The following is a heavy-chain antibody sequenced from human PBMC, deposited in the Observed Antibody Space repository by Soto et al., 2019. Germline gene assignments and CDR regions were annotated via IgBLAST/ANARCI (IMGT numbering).Heavy chain of an antibody. CDR2: IYPGDSDT. D-gene: IGHD2-2*01. Sequence: GESLKISCKGSGYSFTSYWIGWVRQMPGKGLEWMGIIYPGDSDTRYSPSFQGQVTISADKSISTAYLQWSSLKASDTAVYYRARRGDCSSTSCYDYGMDVWGQGTTVTVS. J-gene: IGHJ6*02. CDR3: ARRGDCSSTSCYDYGMDV. V-gene: IGHV5-51*01. CDR1: GYSFTSYW.